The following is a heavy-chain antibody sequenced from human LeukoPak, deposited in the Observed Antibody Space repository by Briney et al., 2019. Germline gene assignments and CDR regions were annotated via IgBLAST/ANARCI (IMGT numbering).Heavy chain of an antibody. D-gene: IGHD6-19*01. Sequence: SETLSLTCAVYGGSFSGYYWSWIRQPPGKGLEWIGEINHSGSTTYNPSLKSRVTISVDTSKNQFSLKLSSVTAADTAVYYCARVRNSGCDYWGQGTLVTVSS. CDR2: INHSGST. J-gene: IGHJ4*02. CDR1: GGSFSGYY. CDR3: ARVRNSGCDY. V-gene: IGHV4-34*01.